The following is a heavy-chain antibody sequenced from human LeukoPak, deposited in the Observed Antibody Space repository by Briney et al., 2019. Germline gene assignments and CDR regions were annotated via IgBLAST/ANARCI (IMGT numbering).Heavy chain of an antibody. V-gene: IGHV3-30-3*01. CDR2: ISYDGSNK. J-gene: IGHJ4*02. CDR1: GFTFSSYA. CDR3: ARPRSGEFVDTAMATYYFDY. D-gene: IGHD5-18*01. Sequence: GGSLRLSCAASGFTFSSYAMHWVRQAPGKGLEWVAVISYDGSNKYYADSVKGRFTISRDNSKNSLYLQMNSLRAEDTAVYYCARPRSGEFVDTAMATYYFDYWGQGTLVTVSS.